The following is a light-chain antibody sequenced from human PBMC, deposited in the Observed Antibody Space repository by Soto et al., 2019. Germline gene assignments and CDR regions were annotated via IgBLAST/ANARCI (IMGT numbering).Light chain of an antibody. J-gene: IGKJ1*01. Sequence: DIVMTQSPDSLAVSLGEGATINCKSSQRLLHLAWYQQKPGQPPKLLIYWASTRESGVPDRFSGSGSGTDFTLTISRLQAEDVAVYYCQQYYTTPVTFGQGTKVEIK. CDR1: QRLLH. CDR2: WAS. V-gene: IGKV4-1*01. CDR3: QQYYTTPVT.